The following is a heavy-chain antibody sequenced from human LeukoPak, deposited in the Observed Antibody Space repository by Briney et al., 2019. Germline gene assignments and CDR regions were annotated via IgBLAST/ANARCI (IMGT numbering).Heavy chain of an antibody. CDR2: INPNSGGT. V-gene: IGHV1-2*02. D-gene: IGHD2-2*01. Sequence: ASVKVSCKASGYTFTNYYIHWVRQAPGQGLEWVGWINPNSGGTNYAQKFQGRVTMTRDTSISTAYMELSRLLSGDTAVYYCARDIVVVPAAHFDYWGQGTLVTVSS. CDR3: ARDIVVVPAAHFDY. J-gene: IGHJ4*02. CDR1: GYTFTNYY.